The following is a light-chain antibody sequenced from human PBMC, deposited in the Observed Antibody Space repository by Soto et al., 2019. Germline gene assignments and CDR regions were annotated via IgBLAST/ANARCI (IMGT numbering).Light chain of an antibody. CDR2: NVS. Sequence: DVVMTQSPLSLPVTLGQPASISCRSSQSLAYSDGNTYLNWFQQRPGQSPRRLIYNVSNRDSGVPDRLSGSGSGTDFTLKISRVEAEDVGVYYCMQGTHWPPYTFGQGTKLEIK. J-gene: IGKJ2*01. V-gene: IGKV2-30*01. CDR3: MQGTHWPPYT. CDR1: QSLAYSDGNTY.